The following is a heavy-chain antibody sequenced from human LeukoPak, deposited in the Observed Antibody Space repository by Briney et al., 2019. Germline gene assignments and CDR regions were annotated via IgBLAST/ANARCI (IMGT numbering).Heavy chain of an antibody. CDR2: ISGSGGST. V-gene: IGHV3-23*01. J-gene: IGHJ4*02. CDR3: AKDSHLYYYDSSGYGDY. CDR1: GFTFSSYA. D-gene: IGHD3-22*01. Sequence: GGSLRLSCAASGFTFSSYAMSWVRQAPGKGLEWVSAISGSGGSTYYADSVKGRFTISRDNSKNTLYLQMNSLRAEDTAVYYCAKDSHLYYYDSSGYGDYWGQGTLVTVSS.